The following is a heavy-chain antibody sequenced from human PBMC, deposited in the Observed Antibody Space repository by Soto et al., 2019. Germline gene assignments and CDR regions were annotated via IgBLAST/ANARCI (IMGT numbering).Heavy chain of an antibody. CDR2: ISYDGSNK. D-gene: IGHD6-13*01. Sequence: ALRLSCAASGFTFSSYAMHWVRQAPGKGLEWVAVISYDGSNKYYADSVKGRFTISRDNSKNTLYLQMNSLRAEDTAVYYCARDNDKRPLPSIAAAGVFDYWGQGTLVTVSS. CDR1: GFTFSSYA. CDR3: ARDNDKRPLPSIAAAGVFDY. V-gene: IGHV3-30-3*01. J-gene: IGHJ4*02.